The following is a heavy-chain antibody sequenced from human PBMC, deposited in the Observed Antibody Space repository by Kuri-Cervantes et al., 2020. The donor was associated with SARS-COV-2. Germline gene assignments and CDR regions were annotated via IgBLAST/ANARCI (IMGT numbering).Heavy chain of an antibody. V-gene: IGHV3-20*04. CDR1: GFTFDDYG. CDR2: INWNGGST. J-gene: IGHJ1*01. D-gene: IGHD2-15*01. Sequence: GSLRLSCAASGFTFDDYGMSWVRQAPGKGLEWVSGINWNGGSTGYADSVKGRFTISRDNAKNSLYLQMNSLRAEDTALYYCARGVVAATPGFFQHWGQGTLVTVSS. CDR3: ARGVVAATPGFFQH.